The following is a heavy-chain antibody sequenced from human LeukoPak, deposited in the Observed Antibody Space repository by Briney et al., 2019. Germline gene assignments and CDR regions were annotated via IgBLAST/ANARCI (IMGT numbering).Heavy chain of an antibody. CDR2: IYYSGST. J-gene: IGHJ6*03. CDR3: ARPATPGVFYYYMDV. V-gene: IGHV4-39*01. D-gene: IGHD6-13*01. CDR1: AGSISSSSYY. Sequence: PSETLSLTCTVSAGSISSSSYYRGWIRQPPGKGLEWIGSIYYSGSTYYNPSLKSRVTISVDTSKNKFSLKLSSVTAADTAVYYCARPATPGVFYYYMDVWGKGTTVTVSS.